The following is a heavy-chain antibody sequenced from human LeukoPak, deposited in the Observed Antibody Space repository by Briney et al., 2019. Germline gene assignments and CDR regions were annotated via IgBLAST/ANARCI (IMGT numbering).Heavy chain of an antibody. Sequence: ASVKVSCKASGYTFTSYGTSWVRQAPGQGLEWMGWISAYNGNTNYAQKLQGRVTMTTDTSTSTAYMELRGLRSDDTAVYYCAREVEGPADYYYYYMDVWGKGTTVTVSS. J-gene: IGHJ6*03. CDR2: ISAYNGNT. CDR3: AREVEGPADYYYYYMDV. CDR1: GYTFTSYG. V-gene: IGHV1-18*01.